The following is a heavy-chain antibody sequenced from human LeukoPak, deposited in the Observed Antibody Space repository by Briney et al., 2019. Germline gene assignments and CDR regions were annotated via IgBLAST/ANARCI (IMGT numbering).Heavy chain of an antibody. J-gene: IGHJ4*02. CDR3: ARGIEEWLYLYY. D-gene: IGHD3-3*01. Sequence: GGSLRLSCAAPGFTFAPYWMTWVRQAPGKGLEYVATMNRDGSEKYYVDSVKGRFTISRDNSKNSLYLQMDSLRAEDTAVYYCARGIEEWLYLYYWGQGALVTVAS. CDR1: GFTFAPYW. CDR2: MNRDGSEK. V-gene: IGHV3-7*04.